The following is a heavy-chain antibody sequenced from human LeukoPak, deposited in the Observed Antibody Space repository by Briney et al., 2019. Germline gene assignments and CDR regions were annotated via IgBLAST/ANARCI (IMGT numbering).Heavy chain of an antibody. Sequence: GGSLRLSCSASGFTFSSYAMHWVRQAPGKGLEYVSAISSNGGSTYYADSVKGRFTISRDNAKNTLYLQMNSLRAEDTAVYYCARGTTVALFDFWGQGTLVTVSS. J-gene: IGHJ4*02. D-gene: IGHD4-23*01. CDR3: ARGTTVALFDF. CDR1: GFTFSSYA. CDR2: ISSNGGST. V-gene: IGHV3-64*04.